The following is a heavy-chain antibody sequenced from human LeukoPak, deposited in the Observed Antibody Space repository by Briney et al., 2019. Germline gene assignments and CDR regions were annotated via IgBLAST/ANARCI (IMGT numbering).Heavy chain of an antibody. D-gene: IGHD2/OR15-2a*01. CDR1: GYTFTGYY. J-gene: IGHJ6*03. CDR2: VNPNSGNT. CDR3: ARTLNPYYMDV. V-gene: IGHV1-8*02. Sequence: ASVKVSCKASGYTFTGYYMHWVRQAPGQGREWMGWVNPNSGNTGYAQKFQGRVTMTRNTSISTAYMELSSLRSEDTAVYYCARTLNPYYMDVWGKGSPVTISS.